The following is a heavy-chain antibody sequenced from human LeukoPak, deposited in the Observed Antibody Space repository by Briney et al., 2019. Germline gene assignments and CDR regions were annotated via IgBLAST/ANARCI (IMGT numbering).Heavy chain of an antibody. Sequence: SETLSLTCTVSGGSTSGYSWSWIRQPPGKGPEWIGYIYHSGSTNYNPSFKSRVTISIDTSKNQFSLKLSSVTAADTAVYYCARIWGHLGRFDYWGQGALVTVSS. CDR2: IYHSGST. V-gene: IGHV4-59*01. CDR3: ARIWGHLGRFDY. J-gene: IGHJ4*02. D-gene: IGHD3-10*01. CDR1: GGSTSGYS.